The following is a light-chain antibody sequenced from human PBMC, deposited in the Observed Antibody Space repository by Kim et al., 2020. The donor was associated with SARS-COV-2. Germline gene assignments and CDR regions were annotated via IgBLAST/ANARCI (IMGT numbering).Light chain of an antibody. CDR3: SSYTSSSTGV. CDR2: DVS. Sequence: GRSSSISCIETNSDVVGYNYVSWYQQHPGKAPKLMIYDVSNRPSGVSNRFSGSKSGNTASLTISGLQAEDEADYYCSSYTSSSTGVFGTGTKVTVL. CDR1: NSDVVGYNY. V-gene: IGLV2-14*03. J-gene: IGLJ1*01.